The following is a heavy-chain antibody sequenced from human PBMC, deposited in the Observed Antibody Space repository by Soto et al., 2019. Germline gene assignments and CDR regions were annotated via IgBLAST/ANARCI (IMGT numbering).Heavy chain of an antibody. V-gene: IGHV3-33*01. D-gene: IGHD5-12*01. CDR1: GFTFSSYG. CDR3: ARDGYSGYFADD. Sequence: PGGSLRLSCAASGFTFSSYGMHWVRQAPGKGLEWVAVIWYDGSKKYYADSVKGRFTISRDNSKNTPYLQMNSLRGEDTAMYYCARDGYSGYFADDWGERPLGT. CDR2: IWYDGSKK. J-gene: IGHJ4*02.